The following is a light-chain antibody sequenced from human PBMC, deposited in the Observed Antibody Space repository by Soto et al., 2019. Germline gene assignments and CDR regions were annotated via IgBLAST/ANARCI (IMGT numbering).Light chain of an antibody. CDR1: QSVSRD. J-gene: IGKJ1*01. CDR3: QQYNSWPPT. Sequence: EIVMTQSPATLSVSPGESAALSCRASQSVSRDLAWYQQKPGQVYRLLIYGASTRVTGIPARFSATGSGTEFTLTISSLQSEDLAVYYCQQYNSWPPTFGQGTKVEIK. V-gene: IGKV3-15*01. CDR2: GAS.